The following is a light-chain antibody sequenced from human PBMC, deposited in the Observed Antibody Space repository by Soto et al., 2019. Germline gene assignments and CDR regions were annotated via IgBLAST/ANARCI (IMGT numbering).Light chain of an antibody. CDR2: DVS. J-gene: IGLJ1*01. CDR1: SSDVGGYDY. CDR3: SSFASSSPYV. V-gene: IGLV2-14*01. Sequence: QSVLTQPASVSGSPGQSITISCTGTSSDVGGYDYVSWYQQHPGKAPKLMIYDVSDRPSGVSSRFSGSKSGSTASLTISGLQAEDEADYSCSSFASSSPYVFGTGTKLTVL.